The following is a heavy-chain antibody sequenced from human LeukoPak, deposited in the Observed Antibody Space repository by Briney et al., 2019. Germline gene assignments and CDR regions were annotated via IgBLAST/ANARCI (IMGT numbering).Heavy chain of an antibody. CDR2: IWYDGSNK. CDR1: GFTFSSYG. V-gene: IGHV3-33*01. D-gene: IGHD5-12*01. J-gene: IGHJ4*02. Sequence: GGSLRLSCAASGFTFSSYGMHWVRQAPDKGLEWVSIIWYDGSNKYYADSVKGRFTISRDNSKNTLYLQMNSLRAEDTAVYYCARESRDGYGLDYWGQGTLVTVSS. CDR3: ARESRDGYGLDY.